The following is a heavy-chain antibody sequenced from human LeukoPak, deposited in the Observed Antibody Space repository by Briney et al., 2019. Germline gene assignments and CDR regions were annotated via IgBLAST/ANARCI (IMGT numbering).Heavy chain of an antibody. CDR1: GGTFSSYA. J-gene: IGHJ5*02. CDR3: ARTDCSSTSCYLAGLYNWFDP. CDR2: IIPTFGTA. D-gene: IGHD2-2*01. V-gene: IGHV1-69*13. Sequence: EASVKVSCKASGGTFSSYAISWVRQAPGQGLEWMGGIIPTFGTANYAQKFQGRVTITADESTSTAYMELSSLRSEDTAVYYCARTDCSSTSCYLAGLYNWFDPWGQGTLVTVSS.